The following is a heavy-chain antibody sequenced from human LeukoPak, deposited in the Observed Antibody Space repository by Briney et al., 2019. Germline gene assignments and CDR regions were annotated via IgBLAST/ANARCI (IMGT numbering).Heavy chain of an antibody. Sequence: SVKVSCKASGGTFSSYAISWVRQAPGQGLEWMGRIIPIFGIANYAQKFQGRVTITTDESTSTAYMELSSLRSEDTAVYYCASPKTLELLSGSSQFDYWGQGTLVTVSS. CDR1: GGTFSSYA. CDR2: IIPIFGIA. D-gene: IGHD1-26*01. CDR3: ASPKTLELLSGSSQFDY. V-gene: IGHV1-69*05. J-gene: IGHJ4*02.